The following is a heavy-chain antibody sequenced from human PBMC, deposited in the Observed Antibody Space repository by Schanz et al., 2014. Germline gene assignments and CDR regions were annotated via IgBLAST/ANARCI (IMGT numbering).Heavy chain of an antibody. CDR2: INSVGSNT. J-gene: IGHJ5*02. D-gene: IGHD3-10*01. Sequence: EVQLVESGGGLVQPGGSLRLSCVASGFTFSSHWMHWVRQDPGKGLVWVARINSVGSNTDYADSVTGRFTISRDNAKNTLYLQMNTLRAEDTAVYYCARPARWFGDNCFDPWGQGTLVTVSS. CDR1: GFTFSSHW. V-gene: IGHV3-74*02. CDR3: ARPARWFGDNCFDP.